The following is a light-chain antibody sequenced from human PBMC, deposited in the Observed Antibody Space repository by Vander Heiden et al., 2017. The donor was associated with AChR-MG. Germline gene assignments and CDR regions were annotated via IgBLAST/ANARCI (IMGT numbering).Light chain of an antibody. CDR2: GAS. CDR1: QNGSSSY. CDR3: QQYGSSPWT. Sequence: IVLTQSPGTLSLSPGERAATSCRTSQNGSSSYLAWYQQKPGQAPRLLIYGASSRATGIPDRFSGSGSGTDFTLTISRLEPEDFAVYYCQQYGSSPWTFGQGTKVEIK. V-gene: IGKV3-20*01. J-gene: IGKJ1*01.